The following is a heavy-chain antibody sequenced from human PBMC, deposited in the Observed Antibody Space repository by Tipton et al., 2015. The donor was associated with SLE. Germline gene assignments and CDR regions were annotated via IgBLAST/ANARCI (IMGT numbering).Heavy chain of an antibody. CDR1: GVTFSSYW. J-gene: IGHJ6*02. D-gene: IGHD3-10*01. CDR2: IKQDGSEK. CDR3: ARGGRYYGSGKLYGMDV. Sequence: QLVQSGGGLVQPGGSLRLSCAASGVTFSSYWMSWVRQAPGKGLEWVANIKQDGSEKYYVDSVKGRFTISRDNAKNSLYLQMNSLRAEDTAVYYCARGGRYYGSGKLYGMDVWGQGTTVTVSS. V-gene: IGHV3-7*01.